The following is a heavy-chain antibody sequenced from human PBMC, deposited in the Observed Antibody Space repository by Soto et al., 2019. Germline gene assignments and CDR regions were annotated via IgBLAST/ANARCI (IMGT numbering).Heavy chain of an antibody. D-gene: IGHD1-26*01. J-gene: IGHJ3*02. Sequence: QVQLLESGPGLVKPSETLSLTCTVSSGSIGTYYWNWIRQPPGKGLEWIAYIDYSGSTNSNPSLKSRLTISIDTSKNQFSLKRSSVTAADTAVYYCARGRRSSGRHDASDIWGQGTMVTVSS. CDR1: SGSIGTYY. CDR3: ARGRRSSGRHDASDI. CDR2: IDYSGST. V-gene: IGHV4-59*01.